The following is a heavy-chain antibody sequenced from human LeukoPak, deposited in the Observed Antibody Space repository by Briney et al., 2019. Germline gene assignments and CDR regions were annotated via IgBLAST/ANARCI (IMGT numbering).Heavy chain of an antibody. Sequence: GGSLRLSCEASGFTFDDYGMSWVRHAPGKGLEWVSGISGTSGTTYYADSVKGRFTISRDNSKNTLYLQMNSLRSEDTAVYYCAKESEAIAAAGTLDSWGQGTLVTVSS. CDR2: ISGTSGTT. V-gene: IGHV3-23*01. J-gene: IGHJ4*02. CDR3: AKESEAIAAAGTLDS. D-gene: IGHD6-13*01. CDR1: GFTFDDYG.